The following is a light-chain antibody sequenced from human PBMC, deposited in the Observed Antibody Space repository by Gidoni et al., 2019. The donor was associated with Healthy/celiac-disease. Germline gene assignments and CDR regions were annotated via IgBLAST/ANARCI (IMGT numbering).Light chain of an antibody. CDR1: QSVSSY. Sequence: IVLTQSPATLSLSPGDRATLPCRASQSVSSYLAWYQQKPGQAPRLLIYDASNRATGSPARCSGSGSGTDFTLTISSLEPEDYAVYYCQQRSNWPPLTFGGGTKVEIK. CDR2: DAS. J-gene: IGKJ4*01. V-gene: IGKV3-11*01. CDR3: QQRSNWPPLT.